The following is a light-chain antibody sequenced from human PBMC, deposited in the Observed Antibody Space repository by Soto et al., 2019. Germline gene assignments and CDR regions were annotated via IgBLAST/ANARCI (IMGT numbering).Light chain of an antibody. CDR2: EVS. V-gene: IGLV2-14*01. CDR3: SSYTSTSTVV. CDR1: SSDVGGYNY. J-gene: IGLJ2*01. Sequence: QSALTQPASVSGSPGQSITVSCTGTSSDVGGYNYASWYQHHPGQAPKLMIYEVSNRPSGVSNRFSGSKSGNTASLTISGLQAEDEADYYCSSYTSTSTVVFGGGTKLTVL.